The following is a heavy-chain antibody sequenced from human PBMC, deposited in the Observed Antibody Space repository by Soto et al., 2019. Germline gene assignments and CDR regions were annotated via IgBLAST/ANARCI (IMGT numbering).Heavy chain of an antibody. CDR1: GYTFTSYD. V-gene: IGHV1-8*01. J-gene: IGHJ4*02. CDR2: MNPNSGNT. D-gene: IGHD3-10*01. Sequence: ASVKVSCKASGYTFTSYDINWVRQATGQGLEWMGWMNPNSGNTGYAQKFQGRVTMTRNTSISTAYMELSSLRSEDTAVYYCARLITMVRGVIIGRTFDYWGQGTLVTVSS. CDR3: ARLITMVRGVIIGRTFDY.